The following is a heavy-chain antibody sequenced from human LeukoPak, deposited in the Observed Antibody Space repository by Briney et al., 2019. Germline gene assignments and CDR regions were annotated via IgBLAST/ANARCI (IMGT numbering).Heavy chain of an antibody. J-gene: IGHJ5*02. CDR2: IIPIFGTA. D-gene: IGHD3-10*01. V-gene: IGHV1-69*13. CDR3: ARINKTPVRKRPAYWVDP. CDR1: GGTFSSYA. Sequence: SVKVSCKASGGTFSSYAISWVRQAPGQGLEWMGGIIPIFGTANYAQKFQGRVTITGDESTSTAYMELSSLRSEDTAVYYCARINKTPVRKRPAYWVDPWDQGTLVTVSS.